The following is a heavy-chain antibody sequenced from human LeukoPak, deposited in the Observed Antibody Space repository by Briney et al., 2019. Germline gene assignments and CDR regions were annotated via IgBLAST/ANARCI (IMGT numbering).Heavy chain of an antibody. CDR2: IRYDGSNK. Sequence: GGSLRLSCAASGFTFSSYSMNWVRQAPGKGLEWVAFIRYDGSNKYYADSVKGRFTISRDNSKNTLYLQMNSLRAEDTAVYYCAKAAVSKYYYYYYMDVWGKGTTVTISS. CDR1: GFTFSSYS. J-gene: IGHJ6*03. D-gene: IGHD2-15*01. CDR3: AKAAVSKYYYYYYMDV. V-gene: IGHV3-30*02.